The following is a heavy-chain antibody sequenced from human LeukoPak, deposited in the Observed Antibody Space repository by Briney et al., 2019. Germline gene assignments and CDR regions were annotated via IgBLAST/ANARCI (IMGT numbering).Heavy chain of an antibody. CDR1: GFTFTHYW. CDR3: ARSGDGMDV. D-gene: IGHD3-10*01. CDR2: VRPDGSEK. Sequence: GGSLRLSCAASGFTFTHYWMSWVRQAPAKGLEWVANVRPDGSEKNYVDSVKGRFTISRDNSKNTLYLQMNSLRAEDTAVYYCARSGDGMDVWGQGTTVTVSS. J-gene: IGHJ6*02. V-gene: IGHV3-7*03.